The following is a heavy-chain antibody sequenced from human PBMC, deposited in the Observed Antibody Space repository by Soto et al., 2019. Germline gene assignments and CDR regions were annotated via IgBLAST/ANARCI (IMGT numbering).Heavy chain of an antibody. CDR2: IYYSGST. V-gene: IGHV4-59*13. D-gene: IGHD3-3*01. CDR1: GGSISIYY. CDR3: ARSTDWSGHTAFDY. Sequence: SETLSLTCTVSGGSISIYYWSWIGQPPGKGLEWIGYIYYSGSTNYNPSLKSRVTISVDTSKNQFSLKLSSVTAADTAVYYCARSTDWSGHTAFDYWGQGTLVTVSS. J-gene: IGHJ4*02.